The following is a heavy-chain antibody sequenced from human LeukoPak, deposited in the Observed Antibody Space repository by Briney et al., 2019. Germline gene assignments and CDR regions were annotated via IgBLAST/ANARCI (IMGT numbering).Heavy chain of an antibody. CDR3: ARDLNCYGCSGYCLGAFDI. CDR2: ISYDGSNK. V-gene: IGHV3-30-3*01. J-gene: IGHJ3*02. CDR1: GFTFSSYA. D-gene: IGHD3-22*01. Sequence: GGSLRLSCAASGFTFSSYAMHWVRQAPGKGLEWVSVISYDGSNKYYADSVKGRFTISRDNSKNTLYLQMNSLRAEDTAVYYCARDLNCYGCSGYCLGAFDIWGQGTMVTVSS.